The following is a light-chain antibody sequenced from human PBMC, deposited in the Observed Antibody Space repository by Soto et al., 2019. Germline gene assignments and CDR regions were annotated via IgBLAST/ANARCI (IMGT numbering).Light chain of an antibody. Sequence: DIQMTQSPSSLSTSVGDRVTITCQASQDISNHLNWYQQKPGKAPKLLIYDASSLETGVPSRFSGSGSGTDFTFTISSLEPEDIATYYCQQYDNFPRTFGQGTKLEIK. CDR3: QQYDNFPRT. J-gene: IGKJ2*01. CDR1: QDISNH. V-gene: IGKV1-33*01. CDR2: DAS.